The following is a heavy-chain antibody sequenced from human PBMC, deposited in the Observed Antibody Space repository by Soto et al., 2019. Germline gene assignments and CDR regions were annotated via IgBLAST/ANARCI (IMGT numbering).Heavy chain of an antibody. Sequence: EVRLLEAGGGLKQPGGSLRLSCAASGFTFKESAMNWVRQAPGKGLEWVASISDTGASTRYAESVRGRLSISRDNSKNTLYLQMNSLRGEDTAVYYCAKGRGSGWAWYFDNWGLGTLVTVSS. J-gene: IGHJ4*02. V-gene: IGHV3-23*01. CDR2: ISDTGAST. CDR3: AKGRGSGWAWYFDN. D-gene: IGHD6-19*01. CDR1: GFTFKESA.